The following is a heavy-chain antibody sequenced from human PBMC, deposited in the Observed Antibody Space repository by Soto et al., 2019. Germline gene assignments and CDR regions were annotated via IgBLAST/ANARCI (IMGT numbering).Heavy chain of an antibody. J-gene: IGHJ4*02. D-gene: IGHD3-16*01. V-gene: IGHV4-59*08. CDR2: IYYSGST. CDR1: GGSISSYY. Sequence: SETLSLTCTVSGGSISSYYWSWIRQPPGKGLEWIGYIYYSGSTNYNPSLKSRVTISIDRSKNQFSLKLSSVTAADTAVYYCARXWGDYFDYWGQGTLVTVSS. CDR3: ARXWGDYFDY.